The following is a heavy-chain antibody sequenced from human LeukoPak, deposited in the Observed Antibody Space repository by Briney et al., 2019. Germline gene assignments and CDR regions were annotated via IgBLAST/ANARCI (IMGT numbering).Heavy chain of an antibody. J-gene: IGHJ4*02. CDR2: ISYDGSNK. CDR1: GFTFSSYA. Sequence: GGSLRLSCAASGFTFSSYAMHWVRQAPGKGLEWVAVISYDGSNKYYADSVKGRFTISRDNSKNTLYLQMNSLRAEDTAVYYCAKDIAAADPGPYYFDYWGQGTLVTVSS. CDR3: AKDIAAADPGPYYFDY. V-gene: IGHV3-30*04. D-gene: IGHD6-13*01.